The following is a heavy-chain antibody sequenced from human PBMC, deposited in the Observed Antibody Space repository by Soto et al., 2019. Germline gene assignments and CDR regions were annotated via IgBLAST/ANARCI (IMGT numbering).Heavy chain of an antibody. Sequence: ASVKVSCKASGYTFTGYYMHWVRQAPGQGLEWMGWINPNSGGTNYAQKFQGRVTMTRDTSISTAYMELSRLRSDDTAVYYCARGGMATITAPVDYWAQGTLVTVSS. CDR2: INPNSGGT. D-gene: IGHD5-12*01. CDR3: ARGGMATITAPVDY. CDR1: GYTFTGYY. V-gene: IGHV1-2*02. J-gene: IGHJ4*02.